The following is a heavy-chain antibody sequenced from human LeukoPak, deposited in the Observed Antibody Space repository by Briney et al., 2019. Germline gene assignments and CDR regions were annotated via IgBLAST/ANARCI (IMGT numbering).Heavy chain of an antibody. V-gene: IGHV4-39*01. CDR3: ARHGNDYGDCWFDY. D-gene: IGHD4-17*01. CDR1: GGSISSSAYY. Sequence: SETLSLTCTVSGGSISSSAYYWAWIRQPPGKGLEWIGSIYYNGNTYYNPSLKSRLTISVDTSKNQFSLKLSSVTAADTAVYYCARHGNDYGDCWFDYWGLGNLVIVSS. CDR2: IYYNGNT. J-gene: IGHJ4*02.